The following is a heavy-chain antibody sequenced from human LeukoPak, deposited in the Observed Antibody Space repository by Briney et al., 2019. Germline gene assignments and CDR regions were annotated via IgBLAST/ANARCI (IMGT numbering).Heavy chain of an antibody. Sequence: GGSLRLSCVGSGFTFSHYAMAWVRQAPGKGLEWVSTISGTIGDTYYADSVKGRFTTSRDNSKDTLSLQMSSLRAEDTAEYFCVRLFRGVRGYFDYWGQGTLVAVSA. CDR1: GFTFSHYA. V-gene: IGHV3-23*01. CDR3: VRLFRGVRGYFDY. D-gene: IGHD3-10*01. CDR2: ISGTIGDT. J-gene: IGHJ4*02.